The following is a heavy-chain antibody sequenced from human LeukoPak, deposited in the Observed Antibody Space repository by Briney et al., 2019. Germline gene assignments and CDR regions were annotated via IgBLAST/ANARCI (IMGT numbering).Heavy chain of an antibody. CDR3: ARDDADSAYADGDY. CDR1: GGIFSSYT. V-gene: IGHV1-69*10. J-gene: IGHJ4*02. CDR2: IIPLLGIA. Sequence: SVKVSCKASGGIFSSYTISWVRQAPGQGLEWMGGIIPLLGIANYAQKFQGRVTIIADNSTSTAYMELSSLRSEDTAVYYCARDDADSAYADGDYWGQGTLVTVSS. D-gene: IGHD5-12*01.